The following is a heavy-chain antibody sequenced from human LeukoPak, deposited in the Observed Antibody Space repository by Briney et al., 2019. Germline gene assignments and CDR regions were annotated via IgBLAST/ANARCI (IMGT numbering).Heavy chain of an antibody. D-gene: IGHD1-26*01. J-gene: IGHJ4*02. V-gene: IGHV3-23*01. CDR1: GFTFSSYW. CDR3: AKSNLPVGATDY. CDR2: ISGSGGST. Sequence: RSGGSLRLSCAASGFTFSSYWMSWVRQAPGKGLEWVSAISGSGGSTYYADSVKGRFTISRDNSKNTLYLQMNSLRAEDTAVYYCAKSNLPVGATDYWGQGTLVTVSS.